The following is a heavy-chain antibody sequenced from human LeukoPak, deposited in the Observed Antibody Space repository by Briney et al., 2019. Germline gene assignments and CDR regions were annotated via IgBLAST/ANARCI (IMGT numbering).Heavy chain of an antibody. V-gene: IGHV3-7*01. J-gene: IGHJ4*02. Sequence: PGGSLRLSCVASGFTFSSFWMSWVRQAPGKGLEFVANIDQDGSVRNYVDSVKGRFIISRENAKNSLYLQMDSLRAEDTAVYFCARDPGSSSFDYWGLGTPVTVSS. CDR2: IDQDGSVR. CDR1: GFTFSSFW. CDR3: ARDPGSSSFDY. D-gene: IGHD6-13*01.